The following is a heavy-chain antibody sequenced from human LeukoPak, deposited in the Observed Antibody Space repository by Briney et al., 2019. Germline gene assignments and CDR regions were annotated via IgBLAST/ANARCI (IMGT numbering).Heavy chain of an antibody. V-gene: IGHV3-23*01. Sequence: GGSLRLSCVASGFTFSSYAMSWVRQAPGKGLEWVSVVSGGGHNTYYAESVKGRFTMSRDNSKRTVYLQMNSLRAEDTAVYYCAKDRSSWYYPFDSWGQGTLVTVSS. J-gene: IGHJ4*02. D-gene: IGHD3-3*01. CDR1: GFTFSSYA. CDR2: VSGGGHNT. CDR3: AKDRSSWYYPFDS.